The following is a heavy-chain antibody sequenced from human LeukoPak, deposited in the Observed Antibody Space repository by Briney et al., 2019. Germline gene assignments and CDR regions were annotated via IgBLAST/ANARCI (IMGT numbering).Heavy chain of an antibody. D-gene: IGHD3-16*01. CDR3: AKASWVSSADAVL. CDR1: GFILRDYA. Sequence: PGGSLRLSCVASGFILRDYAMSWVRQAPAGGLEWVSGLRGDGETFYTDSVKGRFTLSRDHSRNTVYLQLNNLRVEDTAVYYCAKASWVSSADAVLWGQGTLVTVS. V-gene: IGHV3-23*01. J-gene: IGHJ4*02. CDR2: LRGDGET.